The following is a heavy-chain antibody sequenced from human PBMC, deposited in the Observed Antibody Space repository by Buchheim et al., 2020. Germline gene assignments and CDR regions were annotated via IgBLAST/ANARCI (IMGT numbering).Heavy chain of an antibody. Sequence: EVQVVESGGGLVQPGGSLRLSCVASGFTFSSYWMSWVRQAPGKGLQWVANIKQDGSDKNYVDSVKGRFTISRDNAKKSLYVQMNSLRAEDTAVYYCARGYYDSSGSQYYFDYWGQGT. CDR1: GFTFSSYW. CDR2: IKQDGSDK. J-gene: IGHJ4*02. V-gene: IGHV3-7*01. CDR3: ARGYYDSSGSQYYFDY. D-gene: IGHD3-22*01.